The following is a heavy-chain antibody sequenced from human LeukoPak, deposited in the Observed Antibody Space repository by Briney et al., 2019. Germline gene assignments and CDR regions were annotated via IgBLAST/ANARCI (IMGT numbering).Heavy chain of an antibody. CDR3: AKDGNNFEY. CDR2: ISGSGSST. V-gene: IGHV3-23*01. CDR1: GFTFSTYA. J-gene: IGHJ4*02. Sequence: GGSLRLSCAASGFTFSTYAMSWVRQAPGKGLEWVSTISGSGSSTYYADSVKGRFTISRDNSKNTLYLQMNSLRVEDTAIYSCAKDGNNFEYWGQGTLVTVSS.